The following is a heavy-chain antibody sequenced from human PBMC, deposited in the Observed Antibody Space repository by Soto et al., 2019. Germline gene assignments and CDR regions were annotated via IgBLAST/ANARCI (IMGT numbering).Heavy chain of an antibody. CDR3: ARQDGYHYYMDV. J-gene: IGHJ6*03. V-gene: IGHV4-59*08. CDR2: VFYTGST. Sequence: SETLSLTCKVSGGSFGSHYGSWIRQPPGEGMEWIGYVFYTGSTNYNPSLRSRVLISVDTSKNQFSLKLRSVTAADTAVYYCARQDGYHYYMDVWGKGTTVTVSS. CDR1: GGSFGSHY.